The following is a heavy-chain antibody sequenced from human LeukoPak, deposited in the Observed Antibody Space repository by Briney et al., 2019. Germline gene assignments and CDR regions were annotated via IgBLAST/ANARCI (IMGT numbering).Heavy chain of an antibody. CDR2: FSGSGGST. V-gene: IGHV3-23*01. CDR1: GFTFSSYA. Sequence: GGSLRLSCAASGFTFSSYAMSWVRQAPGKGLECISGFSGSGGSTYYADSVKGRFTISRDNSKNTLYLQMNSLRAEDTAVYYCARSHPQYYGSGRYYYMDVWGKGTTVTISS. J-gene: IGHJ6*03. D-gene: IGHD3-10*01. CDR3: ARSHPQYYGSGRYYYMDV.